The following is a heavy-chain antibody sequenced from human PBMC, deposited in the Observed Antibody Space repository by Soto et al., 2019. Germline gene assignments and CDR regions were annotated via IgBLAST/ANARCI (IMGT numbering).Heavy chain of an antibody. J-gene: IGHJ6*02. Sequence: ASVKVSCKASGYTFTSYGISWVRQAPGQRLEWMGWISAYNGNTNYAQKLQGRVTMTTDTSTSTAYMELRSLRSDDTAVYYCARPFYCSSTSCYWMDVWGQGTTVTVSS. CDR1: GYTFTSYG. D-gene: IGHD2-2*01. CDR2: ISAYNGNT. V-gene: IGHV1-18*01. CDR3: ARPFYCSSTSCYWMDV.